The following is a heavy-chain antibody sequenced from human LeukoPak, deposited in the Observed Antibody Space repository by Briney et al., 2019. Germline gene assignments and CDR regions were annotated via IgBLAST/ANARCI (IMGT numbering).Heavy chain of an antibody. Sequence: PGGSLRLSCAASGFTFSSYEMNWVRQAPGKGLEWVSYISSSGSTIYYADSVKGRFTISRDNAKNTLYLQMNSLRAEDTAVYYCARDYYDSSGSTYFDYWGQGTLVTVSS. CDR2: ISSSGSTI. CDR3: ARDYYDSSGSTYFDY. CDR1: GFTFSSYE. J-gene: IGHJ4*02. D-gene: IGHD3-22*01. V-gene: IGHV3-48*03.